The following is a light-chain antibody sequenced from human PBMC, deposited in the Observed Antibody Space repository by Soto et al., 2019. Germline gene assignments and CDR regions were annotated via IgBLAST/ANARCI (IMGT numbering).Light chain of an antibody. V-gene: IGKV1-6*01. CDR1: QAIRTA. CDR2: AAS. CDR3: QHYNSYSEA. J-gene: IGKJ1*01. Sequence: AIQLTQSPSSLSASVGDRVTITCRASQAIRTALGWYQQKPGKVPKLLIYAASTLQSGVPSRFSGSGSGTDFTLTISSLQPDDFATYYCQHYNSYSEAFGQGTKVDIK.